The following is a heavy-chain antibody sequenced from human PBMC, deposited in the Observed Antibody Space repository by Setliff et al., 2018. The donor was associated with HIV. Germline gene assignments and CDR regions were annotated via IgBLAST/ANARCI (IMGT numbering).Heavy chain of an antibody. V-gene: IGHV4-59*01. CDR2: TYYNGNT. Sequence: PSETLSLTCTVSGGSITGYFWNWIRQSPGKGLEWIGYTYYNGNTNYNPTLNSRGTISVDTSKNQFSLKLTSVTAADTAVYYCAREIYGGNSRPFDYWGQGTLVTVSS. CDR1: GGSITGYF. J-gene: IGHJ4*02. CDR3: AREIYGGNSRPFDY. D-gene: IGHD4-17*01.